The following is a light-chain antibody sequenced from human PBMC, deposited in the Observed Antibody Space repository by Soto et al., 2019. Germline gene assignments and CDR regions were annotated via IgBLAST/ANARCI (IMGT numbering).Light chain of an antibody. V-gene: IGKV3-20*01. CDR1: QTVGKNY. CDR2: GAS. CDR3: QQYAALPLT. J-gene: IGKJ4*01. Sequence: EIVLTQSPGTLSLSPGERATLSCRASQTVGKNYLAWYQRKPGQAPRLLIHGASSRATGIPDRFSGSGSGTDFALTISRLEPEDFAVCYCQQYAALPLTFGGGTKVEIK.